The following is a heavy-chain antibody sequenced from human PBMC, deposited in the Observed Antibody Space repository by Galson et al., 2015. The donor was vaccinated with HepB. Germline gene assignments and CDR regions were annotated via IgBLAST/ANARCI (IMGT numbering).Heavy chain of an antibody. CDR2: TYYRSKWYN. V-gene: IGHV6-1*01. J-gene: IGHJ4*02. CDR1: GDSVSSNTAA. D-gene: IGHD3-10*01. CDR3: ARGVSYFDY. Sequence: CAISGDSVSSNTAAWNWIRQSPSRGLEWLGRTYYRSKWYNEYAVSVKSRVSFNPDTSKNQFSLQLNSVTPEDTAVYYCARGVSYFDYWGPGTLVTVSS.